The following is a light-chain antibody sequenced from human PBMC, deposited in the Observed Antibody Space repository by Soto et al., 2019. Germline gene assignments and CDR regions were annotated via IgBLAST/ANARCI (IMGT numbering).Light chain of an antibody. J-gene: IGLJ3*02. Sequence: QSALTQPASVSGSPGQSITISCTGTSSDVGYDNYVSWFQQHPGKAPKLMIYEVSRRPSGVSNRFSGSKSANTASLTISGLHAEDEADYYCPSHTASSTWVFGGGTKVTVL. CDR2: EVS. V-gene: IGLV2-14*01. CDR1: SSDVGYDNY. CDR3: PSHTASSTWV.